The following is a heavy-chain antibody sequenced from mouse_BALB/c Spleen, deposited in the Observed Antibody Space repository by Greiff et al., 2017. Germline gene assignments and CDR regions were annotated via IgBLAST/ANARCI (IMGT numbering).Heavy chain of an antibody. Sequence: QVQLKQPGAELVKPGASVKLSCKASGYTFTSYWMHWVKQRPGQGLEWIGEINPSNGRTNYNEKFKSKATLTVDKSSSTAYMQLSSLTSEDSAVYYCASGYYGPPGSFMDYWGQGTSVTVSS. CDR3: ASGYYGPPGSFMDY. V-gene: IGHV1S81*02. CDR1: GYTFTSYW. CDR2: INPSNGRT. D-gene: IGHD1-2*01. J-gene: IGHJ4*01.